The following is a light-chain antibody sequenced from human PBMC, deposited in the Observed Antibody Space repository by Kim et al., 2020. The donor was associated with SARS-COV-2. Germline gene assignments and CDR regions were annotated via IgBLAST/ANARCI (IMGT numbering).Light chain of an antibody. CDR2: GAS. CDR3: QQYGSPRT. CDR1: QSVSSSY. Sequence: LSPGERATLSCRASQSVSSSYLAWYQQKPGQAPRLLIYGASSRATGIPDRFSGSGSGTDFTLTISRLEPEDFAVYYCQQYGSPRTFGQGTKVDIK. J-gene: IGKJ1*01. V-gene: IGKV3-20*01.